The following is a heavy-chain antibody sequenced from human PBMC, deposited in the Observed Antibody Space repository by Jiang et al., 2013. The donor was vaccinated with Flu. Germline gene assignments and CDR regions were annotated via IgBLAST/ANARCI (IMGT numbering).Heavy chain of an antibody. CDR1: GGSISSSSYY. V-gene: IGHV4-39*01. D-gene: IGHD3-22*01. J-gene: IGHJ1*01. CDR3: ASVGFYDSSGYYHSAEYFQH. CDR2: IYYSGST. Sequence: GSGLVKPSETLSLTCTVSGGSISSSSYYWGWIRQPPGKGLEWIGSIYYSGSTYYNPSLKSRVTISVDTSKNQFSLKLSSVTAADTAVYYCASVGFYDSSGYYHSAEYFQHWGQGTLVTVSS.